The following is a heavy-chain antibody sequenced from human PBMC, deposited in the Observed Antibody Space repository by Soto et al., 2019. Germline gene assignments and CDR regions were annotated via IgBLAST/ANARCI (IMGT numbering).Heavy chain of an antibody. CDR2: IYYSGST. V-gene: IGHV4-31*03. Sequence: SETLSLTCTVSGGSIRTGDYYWSWIRQHPGKGLEWIGYIYYSGSTYYNSSLKSRVTISVDTSKNQFSLKLSSVTAADTAVYYCATSIDPWGQGTLVTVSS. J-gene: IGHJ5*02. CDR1: GGSIRTGDYY. CDR3: ATSIDP.